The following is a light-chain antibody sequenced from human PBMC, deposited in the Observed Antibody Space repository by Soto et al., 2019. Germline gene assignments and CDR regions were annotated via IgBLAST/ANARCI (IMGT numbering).Light chain of an antibody. J-gene: IGKJ1*01. V-gene: IGKV1-5*03. CDR3: QQYNSWT. CDR1: QSVSTG. Sequence: ACTRXASVGAAVPFTCRASQSVSTGLAWYQXKPVKTPKLMIYKXYNLESGVPSRFTGSGSGTEFTLTISSLQPDDFATYYCQQYNSWTFGQGTKVDIK. CDR2: KXY.